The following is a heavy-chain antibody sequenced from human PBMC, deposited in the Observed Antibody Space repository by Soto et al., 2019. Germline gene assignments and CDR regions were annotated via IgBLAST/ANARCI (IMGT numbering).Heavy chain of an antibody. CDR1: GFTFDDYA. J-gene: IGHJ3*02. D-gene: IGHD3-10*01. CDR3: AKAASGAFDI. V-gene: IGHV3-9*01. CDR2: ISWNSGSI. Sequence: PGGSLRLSCAASGFTFDDYAMHWVRQAPGKGLEWVSGISWNSGSIGYADSVKGRFTISRDNAKNSLYLQMNSLRAEDTALYYCAKAASGAFDIWGQGTLVTVSS.